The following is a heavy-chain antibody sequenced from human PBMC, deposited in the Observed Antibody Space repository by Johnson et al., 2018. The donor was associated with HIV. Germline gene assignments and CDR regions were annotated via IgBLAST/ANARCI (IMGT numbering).Heavy chain of an antibody. J-gene: IGHJ3*02. CDR2: MYSAGST. V-gene: IGHV3-66*04. Sequence: VQLVESGGGLVQPGGSLRLSCAASGFTVSSNYMSWVRQAPGQGLEWVSLMYSAGSTYYADPVKGRVTSSRKNSKNTLYLQMNSRRAEDTAVYYCAKLLTYANSLDAFDIWGQGTMVTVSS. CDR1: GFTVSSNY. CDR3: AKLLTYANSLDAFDI. D-gene: IGHD3-9*01.